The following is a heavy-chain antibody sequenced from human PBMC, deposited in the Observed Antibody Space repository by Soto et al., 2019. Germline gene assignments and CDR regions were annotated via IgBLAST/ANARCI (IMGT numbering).Heavy chain of an antibody. V-gene: IGHV3-21*06. CDR3: ATDGITFGGD. D-gene: IGHD3-16*01. CDR1: GFTFGSFT. CDR2: ISSSSAYI. Sequence: EVHLVEAGGGLVKPGESLTLSCAASGFTFGSFTLNWVRQAPGKGLEWVSSISSSSAYIYYAESVKGRFTISSDNARSPMYLQMNRLRLDETAVYFCATDGITFGGDWGKGTLVAVSS. J-gene: IGHJ4*02.